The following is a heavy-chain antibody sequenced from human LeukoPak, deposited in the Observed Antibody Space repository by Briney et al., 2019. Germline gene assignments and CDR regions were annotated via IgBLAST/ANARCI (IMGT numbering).Heavy chain of an antibody. J-gene: IGHJ4*02. D-gene: IGHD6-19*01. V-gene: IGHV4-59*08. CDR1: GGSISSYY. CDR2: IYYSGST. CDR3: ARHLAVAGTFDY. Sequence: SETLSLTCTVSGGSISSYYWSWIRQPPGKGLEWTGYIYYSGSTNYNPSLKSRVTISVDTSKNQFSLKLSSVTAADTAVYYCARHLAVAGTFDYWGQGTLVTVSS.